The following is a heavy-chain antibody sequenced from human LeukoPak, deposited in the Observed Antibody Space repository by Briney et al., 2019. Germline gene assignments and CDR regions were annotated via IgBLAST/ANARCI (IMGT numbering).Heavy chain of an antibody. CDR1: GGSISSSNW. D-gene: IGHD3-10*01. J-gene: IGHJ4*02. Sequence: SETLSLTCAVSGGSISSSNWWNWVRQPPGKGLEWIGEIYHSGSANYNPSLRSRVTISLDKSENQFSLKLNSVTAADTAVYYCARKVRGVYNFNNWGQGTLVTVSS. V-gene: IGHV4-4*02. CDR3: ARKVRGVYNFNN. CDR2: IYHSGSA.